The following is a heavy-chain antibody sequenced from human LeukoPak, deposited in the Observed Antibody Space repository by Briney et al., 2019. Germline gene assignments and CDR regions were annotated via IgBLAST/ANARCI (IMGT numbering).Heavy chain of an antibody. Sequence: GESLEISWKCSGDSFTIYCIGWLGQIPGKGLEWMGIIYPGDSATTNSPSFHGQPTNSARTSISTPYMQWLSLPPSDTAMYYRARRALYAFDIWGQGAMVTVSS. V-gene: IGHV5-51*01. CDR2: IYPGDSAT. J-gene: IGHJ3*02. CDR3: ARRALYAFDI. CDR1: GDSFTIYC.